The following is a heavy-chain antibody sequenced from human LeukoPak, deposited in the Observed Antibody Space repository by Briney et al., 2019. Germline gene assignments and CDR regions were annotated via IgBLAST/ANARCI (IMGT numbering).Heavy chain of an antibody. Sequence: GGSLRLSCAASGFTLSNYAMSWVRQAPGKGLEWVSAITGGGSGIYYADSMKSRFTISRDNSKNTLYLQINSLRAEDTAVYYCAKWGDYDVLTGYYVSDYWGQGTLVTVSS. V-gene: IGHV3-23*01. J-gene: IGHJ4*02. CDR3: AKWGDYDVLTGYYVSDY. CDR1: GFTLSNYA. D-gene: IGHD3-9*01. CDR2: ITGGGSGI.